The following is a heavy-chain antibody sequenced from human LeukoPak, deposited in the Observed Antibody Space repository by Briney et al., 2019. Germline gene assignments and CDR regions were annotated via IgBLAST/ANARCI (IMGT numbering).Heavy chain of an antibody. J-gene: IGHJ5*02. D-gene: IGHD3-3*01. Sequence: ASVKVSCKASGYTFTSYGISWVRQAPGQGLEWMGWISAYNGNTNYAQKLQGRLTMTTDTSTSTAYMELRSLRSDDTAVYYCARALTLITIFGVVNVWFDPWGQGTLVTVSS. CDR1: GYTFTSYG. CDR2: ISAYNGNT. CDR3: ARALTLITIFGVVNVWFDP. V-gene: IGHV1-18*01.